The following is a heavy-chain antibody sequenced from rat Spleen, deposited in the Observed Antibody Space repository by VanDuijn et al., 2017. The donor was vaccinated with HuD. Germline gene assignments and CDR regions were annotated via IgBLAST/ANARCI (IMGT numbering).Heavy chain of an antibody. J-gene: IGHJ3*01. V-gene: IGHV5-58*01. CDR1: GFTFSGYW. CDR3: AKEGDGGYSSYPNWFAY. CDR2: INTDGGGT. Sequence: EVQLVESGGGLVQPGRSLKLSCVASGFTFSGYWMYWIRQAPGKGLEWISSINTDGGGTYYPDSVKGRFTISRDYAKNTLYLQMDSLRSEDTATYYCAKEGDGGYSSYPNWFAYWGQGTLVTVSS. D-gene: IGHD1-8*01.